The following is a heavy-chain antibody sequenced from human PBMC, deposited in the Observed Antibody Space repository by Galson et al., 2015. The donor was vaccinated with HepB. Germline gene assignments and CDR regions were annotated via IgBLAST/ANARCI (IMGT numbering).Heavy chain of an antibody. CDR1: GFTFSGSA. Sequence: SLRLSCAASGFTFSGSAIHWVRQTSGKGLEWVGRIGSKANNYATATAASVKGRFTISRDASKNTALLQMNTLNTEDTAVYCCARLGDLSCYSSAWGQGTLVTVSS. CDR3: ARLGDLSCYSSA. CDR2: IGSKANNYAT. D-gene: IGHD2/OR15-2a*01. J-gene: IGHJ5*02. V-gene: IGHV3-73*01.